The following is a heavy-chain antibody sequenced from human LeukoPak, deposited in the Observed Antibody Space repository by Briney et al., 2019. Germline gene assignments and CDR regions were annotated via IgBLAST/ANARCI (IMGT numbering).Heavy chain of an antibody. J-gene: IGHJ4*02. Sequence: GGSLRLSCAAPGFTVSTYGMHWVRQAPGKGLEWVAVISNDGSNKYYADSVKGRFTISRDNSKNTLYLQMNSLRAEDSAVYYCAKGEYTYGPGSFDYWGQGTLVTVSS. D-gene: IGHD3-10*01. CDR3: AKGEYTYGPGSFDY. CDR1: GFTVSTYG. CDR2: ISNDGSNK. V-gene: IGHV3-30*18.